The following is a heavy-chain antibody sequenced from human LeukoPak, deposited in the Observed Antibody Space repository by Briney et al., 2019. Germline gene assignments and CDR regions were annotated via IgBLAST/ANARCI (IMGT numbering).Heavy chain of an antibody. CDR1: GFTLSSNW. CDR3: ARVDSGYSGYFQD. CDR2: IKQDGSEI. D-gene: IGHD3-22*01. V-gene: IGHV3-7*05. Sequence: GGSLRLSCAASGFTLSSNWMSWVRQAPGKGLEWVANIKQDGSEIHYVGSVKGRFTISRDNAKNSLYLQMNSLRVEDTAVYYCARVDSGYSGYFQDWGQGTLVTVSS. J-gene: IGHJ1*01.